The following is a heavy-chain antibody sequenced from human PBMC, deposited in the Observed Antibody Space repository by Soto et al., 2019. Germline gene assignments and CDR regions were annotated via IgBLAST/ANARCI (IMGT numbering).Heavy chain of an antibody. CDR2: FDPEDGET. V-gene: IGHV1-24*01. D-gene: IGHD3-16*02. CDR3: ATALRYYDYIWGSYRHLRHYFDY. CDR1: GYTLTELS. Sequence: ASVKVSCKVSGYTLTELSMHWVRQAPGKGLEWMGGFDPEDGETIYAQKFQGRVTMTEDTSTDTAYMELSSLRSEDTAVYYCATALRYYDYIWGSYRHLRHYFDYWGQGTLVTVSS. J-gene: IGHJ4*02.